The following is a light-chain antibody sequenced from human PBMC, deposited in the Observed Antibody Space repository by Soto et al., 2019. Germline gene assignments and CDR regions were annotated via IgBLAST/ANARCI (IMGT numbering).Light chain of an antibody. CDR2: DAS. CDR3: QQRT. J-gene: IGKJ1*01. CDR1: QSVSSY. V-gene: IGKV3-11*01. Sequence: EIVLTQSPATLSLSPGERATLSCRASQSVSSYLAWYQQKPGQAPRLLIYDASNRATGIPARFSGSGSGTDFTLTISSLEPEDLAVYYCQQRTFGQGTKVEIK.